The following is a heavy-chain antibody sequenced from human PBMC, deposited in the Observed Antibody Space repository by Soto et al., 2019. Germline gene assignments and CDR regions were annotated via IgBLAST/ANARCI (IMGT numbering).Heavy chain of an antibody. CDR1: GGSISRYY. V-gene: IGHV4-59*01. J-gene: IGHJ6*03. D-gene: IGHD3-9*01. Sequence: SETLSLTCTGSGGSISRYYWSWIRQPPGKGLEWIGYIYYSGSTNYNPSLKSRVTISVDTSKNQFSLKLSSVTAADTAVYYCARTVLGPDLLADSFVDYYYYLDVWGQGTTVTVSS. CDR2: IYYSGST. CDR3: ARTVLGPDLLADSFVDYYYYLDV.